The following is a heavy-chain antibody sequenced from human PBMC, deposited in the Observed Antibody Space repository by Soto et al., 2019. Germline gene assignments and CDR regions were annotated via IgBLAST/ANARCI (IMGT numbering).Heavy chain of an antibody. J-gene: IGHJ4*02. CDR3: ARLGATDYGDYGHHFDY. CDR1: GYSFTSYW. V-gene: IGHV5-51*01. CDR2: IYPGDSDT. Sequence: GESLKISCKGSGYSFTSYWIGWVRQMPGKGLEWMGIIYPGDSDTRYSPSFQGQVTISADKSISTAYLQWSSLRASDTAMYYCARLGATDYGDYGHHFDYWGQGTLVTVSS. D-gene: IGHD4-17*01.